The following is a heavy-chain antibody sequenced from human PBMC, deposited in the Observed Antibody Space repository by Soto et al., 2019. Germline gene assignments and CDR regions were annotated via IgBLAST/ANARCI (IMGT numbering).Heavy chain of an antibody. CDR2: IYYSGST. D-gene: IGHD1-7*01. J-gene: IGHJ4*02. CDR3: ARAPETLELRASRYFDY. V-gene: IGHV4-31*03. Sequence: SETLSLTCTVSGGSISSGGYYWSWIRQHPGKGLEWIGHIYYSGSTYYNPSLKSRVTISVDTSKNQFSLKLSSVTAADTAVYYCARAPETLELRASRYFDYWGQGTLVTVSS. CDR1: GGSISSGGYY.